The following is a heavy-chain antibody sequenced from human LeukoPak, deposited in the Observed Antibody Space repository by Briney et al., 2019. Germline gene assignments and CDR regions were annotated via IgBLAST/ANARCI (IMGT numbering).Heavy chain of an antibody. Sequence: PSETLSLTCTVSGGSINNYYWSWIRQPPGKGLEWIGHIYYSGSTNYNPSLKTRVTISVDTSQNQFSLKMSSVTTADTAVYYCAREVWDIRAVDSWGQGTLVTVSS. CDR3: AREVWDIRAVDS. CDR1: GGSINNYY. CDR2: IYYSGST. J-gene: IGHJ4*02. V-gene: IGHV4-59*01. D-gene: IGHD5-12*01.